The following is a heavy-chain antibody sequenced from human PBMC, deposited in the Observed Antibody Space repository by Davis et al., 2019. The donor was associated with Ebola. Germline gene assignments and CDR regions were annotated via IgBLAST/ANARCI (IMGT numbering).Heavy chain of an antibody. V-gene: IGHV3-48*04. CDR1: GFTFSSYS. CDR3: ARGPEGAASSHYYYYGMDV. J-gene: IGHJ6*02. CDR2: ISSSSSTI. Sequence: GESLKISCAASGFTFSSYSMNWVRQAPGKGLEWVSYISSSSSTIYYADSVKGRFTISRDNAKNSLYLQMNSLRAEDTAVYYCARGPEGAASSHYYYYGMDVWGQGTTVTVSS. D-gene: IGHD1-26*01.